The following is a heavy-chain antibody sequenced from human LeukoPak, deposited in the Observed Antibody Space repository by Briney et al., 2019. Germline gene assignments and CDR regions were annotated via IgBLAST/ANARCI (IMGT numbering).Heavy chain of an antibody. CDR3: ARQYTMIVVVDAFDI. D-gene: IGHD3-22*01. CDR1: GFTVSSNY. Sequence: GESLRLSCAASGFTVSSNYMSWVRQAPGKGLEWVSVIYSGGSTYYADFVKGRFTISRDNSKNTLYLQMNSLRAEDTAVYYCARQYTMIVVVDAFDIWGQGTMVTVSS. CDR2: IYSGGST. J-gene: IGHJ3*02. V-gene: IGHV3-66*02.